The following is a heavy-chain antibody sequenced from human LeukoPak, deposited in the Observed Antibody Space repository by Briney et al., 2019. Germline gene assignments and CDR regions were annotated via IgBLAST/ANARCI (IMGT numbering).Heavy chain of an antibody. J-gene: IGHJ4*02. V-gene: IGHV3-48*04. CDR3: ARDLGPDY. CDR2: ISSSSSTI. Sequence: GGSLRLSCAASGFTFSSYSMNWVRQAPGKGPEWVSYISSSSSTIYFADSVKGRFTISRDNAKNSLYLQMNSLRAEDTAVYYCARDLGPDYWGQGTLVTVSS. CDR1: GFTFSSYS.